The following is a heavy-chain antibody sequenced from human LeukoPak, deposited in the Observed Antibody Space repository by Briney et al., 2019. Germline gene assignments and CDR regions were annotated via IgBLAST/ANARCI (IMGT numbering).Heavy chain of an antibody. CDR3: ARESRDVETEGFDY. CDR2: IYYSGNT. J-gene: IGHJ4*02. D-gene: IGHD5-24*01. CDR1: GGSISSYY. Sequence: SETLSLTCTVSGGSISSYYWSRIRQPPGKGLEWIGYIYYSGNTKYNPSLKSRVTISVDTSKNQFSLKLSSVTAADTAVYYCARESRDVETEGFDYWGQGTLVTVSS. V-gene: IGHV4-59*01.